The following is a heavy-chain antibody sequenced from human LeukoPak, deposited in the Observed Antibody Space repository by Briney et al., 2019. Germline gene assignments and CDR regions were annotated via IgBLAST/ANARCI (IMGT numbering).Heavy chain of an antibody. CDR3: ARDLAAGTFDY. J-gene: IGHJ4*02. D-gene: IGHD6-13*01. CDR2: ISSSSSTI. Sequence: GGSLRLSCAASGFTFSSYSMNWVRQAPGKGLEWVSYISSSSSTIYYADSVKGRFTISRDNAKNSLYLQMNSLRAEDAAVYYCARDLAAGTFDYWGQGTLVTVSS. CDR1: GFTFSSYS. V-gene: IGHV3-48*01.